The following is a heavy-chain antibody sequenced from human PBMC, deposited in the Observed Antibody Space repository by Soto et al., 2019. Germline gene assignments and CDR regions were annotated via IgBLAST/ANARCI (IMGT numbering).Heavy chain of an antibody. D-gene: IGHD1-26*01. Sequence: HVQLQASGPGLVKPSQTLSLTCTVSGGSISSGGYYLSWIRQHPGKGLEWFGSIYSSGSTYYIPSLNSRVIILGDTPKNPFSLKLSSVTAADTAVYFCASYGGSYGSDLFDYWGLGNLVSVSS. J-gene: IGHJ4*02. CDR2: IYSSGST. V-gene: IGHV4-31*03. CDR1: GGSISSGGYY. CDR3: ASYGGSYGSDLFDY.